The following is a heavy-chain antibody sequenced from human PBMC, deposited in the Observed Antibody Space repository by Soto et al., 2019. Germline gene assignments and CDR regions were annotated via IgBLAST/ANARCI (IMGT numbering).Heavy chain of an antibody. CDR1: GGTFSSYT. CDR2: IIPILGIA. J-gene: IGHJ4*02. Sequence: QVQLVQSGSEVKKPGSSVKVSCKASGGTFSSYTISWVRQAPGQGLEWMGRIIPILGIANYAQKFQGRVTITAEKSTSTAYMELSSLRSEDTAVYYCALRSGIAVAGTTLFDYWGQGTLVTVSS. CDR3: ALRSGIAVAGTTLFDY. V-gene: IGHV1-69*02. D-gene: IGHD6-19*01.